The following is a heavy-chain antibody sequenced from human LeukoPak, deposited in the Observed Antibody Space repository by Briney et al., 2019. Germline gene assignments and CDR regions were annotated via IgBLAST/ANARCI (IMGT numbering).Heavy chain of an antibody. CDR2: IYPGDSDT. J-gene: IGHJ4*02. V-gene: IGHV5-51*01. CDR1: GYSFTNYW. Sequence: GESLKISCKVSGYSFTNYWIAWLRQMPGKGLELMGVIYPGDSDTRYSPSFEGQVTISVDKSVSTAYLQWSSLKASDTAVYFCARREVGSSASHFGYWGQGTLVTVSS. CDR3: ARREVGSSASHFGY. D-gene: IGHD6-6*01.